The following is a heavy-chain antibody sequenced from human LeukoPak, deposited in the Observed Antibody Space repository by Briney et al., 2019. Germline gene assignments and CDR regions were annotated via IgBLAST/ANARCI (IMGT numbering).Heavy chain of an antibody. J-gene: IGHJ6*02. V-gene: IGHV3-11*01. Sequence: GGSLRLSCAASGFTFSDYYMSWIRQAPGKGLEWVSYISSSGSTIYYADSVKGRFTISRDNAKNSLYLQMNSLRAEDTAVYYCAKDSRRRGDSRATLYYYYGMDVWGQGTTVTVSS. CDR1: GFTFSDYY. D-gene: IGHD2-21*02. CDR3: AKDSRRRGDSRATLYYYYGMDV. CDR2: ISSSGSTI.